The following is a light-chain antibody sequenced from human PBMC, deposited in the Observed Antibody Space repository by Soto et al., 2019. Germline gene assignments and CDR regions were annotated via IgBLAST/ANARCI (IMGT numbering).Light chain of an antibody. CDR2: DTA. CDR3: AAWDDSLNGPV. J-gene: IGLJ2*01. V-gene: IGLV1-44*01. CDR1: SCNIGIND. Sequence: QSVLTQTPSASGTPGQRVTMSCSGSSCNIGINDVHWYRQLSGAAPQILIYDTAQRATGVPDRFSGSRSGTSASLTISGLQSDDEAEYHCAAWDDSLNGPVFGGGTKVTVL.